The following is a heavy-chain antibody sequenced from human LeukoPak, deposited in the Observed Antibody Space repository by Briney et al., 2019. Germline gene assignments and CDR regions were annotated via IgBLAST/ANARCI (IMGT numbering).Heavy chain of an antibody. J-gene: IGHJ4*02. Sequence: GGSLRLSCAASGFTFSSYWMSWVRQAPGKGLEWVAYIKQDGSEKYYVDSVKGRFTISRDNAKNSLYLQMNSLRAEDTAVYYCARPNILVVPAAIGVDYWGQGTLVTVFS. V-gene: IGHV3-7*01. D-gene: IGHD2-2*01. CDR3: ARPNILVVPAAIGVDY. CDR1: GFTFSSYW. CDR2: IKQDGSEK.